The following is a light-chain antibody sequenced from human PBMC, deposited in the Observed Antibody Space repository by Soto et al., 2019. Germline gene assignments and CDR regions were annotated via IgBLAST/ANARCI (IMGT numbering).Light chain of an antibody. V-gene: IGKV1-39*01. Sequence: DSQMTQSPSSLSASVGDRVTITCRASQSISSYLNWYQQKPGKAPKLLLYAASSLQSGVPSRFSGSGSGKDFTLTISSLQPEDFATYYCQQSYSTRLTCGGGTEVEIK. CDR3: QQSYSTRLT. CDR2: AAS. J-gene: IGKJ4*02. CDR1: QSISSY.